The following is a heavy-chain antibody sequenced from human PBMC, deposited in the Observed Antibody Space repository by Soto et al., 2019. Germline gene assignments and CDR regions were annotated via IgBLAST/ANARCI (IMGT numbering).Heavy chain of an antibody. J-gene: IGHJ4*01. Sequence: PGGALRLSCAASGFTVSNNYMTWVRQATGKGLEWVSVLYIGGGTYYADSVKGRLTTSRDNSKDTVYVQMHSLIAEDTAMYYCARARGGGGITYPYYFAEGAHGTLVTAPS. CDR2: LYIGGGT. V-gene: IGHV3-53*01. D-gene: IGHD1-20*01. CDR1: GFTVSNNY. CDR3: ARARGGGGITYPYYFAE.